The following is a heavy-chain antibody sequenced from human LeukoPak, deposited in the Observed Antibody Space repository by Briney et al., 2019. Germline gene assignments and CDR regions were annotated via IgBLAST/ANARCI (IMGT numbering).Heavy chain of an antibody. CDR3: ARDSEGSSWPYFDY. Sequence: GGSLRLSCAASGFTFSSYAMSWVRQAPGKGLEWVSAISGSGGSTYYADSVKGRFTISRDNSKNTLYLQMNSLRAEDTAVYYCARDSEGSSWPYFDYWGQGTLVTVSS. CDR2: ISGSGGST. D-gene: IGHD6-13*01. CDR1: GFTFSSYA. J-gene: IGHJ4*02. V-gene: IGHV3-23*01.